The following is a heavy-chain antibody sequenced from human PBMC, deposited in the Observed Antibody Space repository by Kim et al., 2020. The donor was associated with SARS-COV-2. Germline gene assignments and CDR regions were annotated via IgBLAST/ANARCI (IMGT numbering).Heavy chain of an antibody. Sequence: SETLSLTCTVSGGSISSSSYYWGWIRQPPGKGLEWIGSIYYSGSTYYNPSLKSRVTISVDTSKNQFSLKLSSVTAADAAVYYCARQWYYYDSSCYYYPFDYWGQGTLVTVSS. CDR2: IYYSGST. D-gene: IGHD3-22*01. V-gene: IGHV4-39*01. J-gene: IGHJ4*02. CDR3: ARQWYYYDSSCYYYPFDY. CDR1: GGSISSSSYY.